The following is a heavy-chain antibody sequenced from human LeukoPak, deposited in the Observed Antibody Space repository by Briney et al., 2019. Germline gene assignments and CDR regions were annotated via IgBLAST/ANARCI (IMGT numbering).Heavy chain of an antibody. Sequence: ASVKVSCKASGYTFTAYYMHWVRQAPGQGLEWMGWINPNSGGTNYAQKFQGRVTMTRDTSISTAYMELSRLRSDDTAVYYCARGDIMTGYVFDYWGQGTLFTVSS. J-gene: IGHJ4*02. CDR2: INPNSGGT. CDR1: GYTFTAYY. CDR3: ARGDIMTGYVFDY. V-gene: IGHV1-2*02. D-gene: IGHD3-9*01.